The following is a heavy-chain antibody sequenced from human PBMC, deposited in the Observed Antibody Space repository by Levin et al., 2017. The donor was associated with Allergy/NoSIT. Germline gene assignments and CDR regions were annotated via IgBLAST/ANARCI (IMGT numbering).Heavy chain of an antibody. CDR1: GFIFDSYA. CDR3: AKRLVRGAFDS. V-gene: IGHV3-23*01. J-gene: IGHJ3*02. Sequence: GESLKISCAASGFIFDSYAMNWVRQAPGKGLEWVSVITGSVGSTYYADSVKGRFTISRDNSKNTLYLQMNSLRVDDTAVYYCAKRLVRGAFDSWGQGTMVTVSS. D-gene: IGHD1-26*01. CDR2: ITGSVGST.